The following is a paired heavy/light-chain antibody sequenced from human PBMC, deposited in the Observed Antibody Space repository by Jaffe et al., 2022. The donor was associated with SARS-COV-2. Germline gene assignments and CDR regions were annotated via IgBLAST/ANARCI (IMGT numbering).Light chain of an antibody. V-gene: IGLV1-51*01. CDR1: SSNIGNNY. CDR3: GTWDSSLSAVV. J-gene: IGLJ2*01. Sequence: QSVLTQPPSVSAAPGQKVTISCSGSSSNIGNNYVSWYQQLPGTAPKFLIYDNNKRPSGIPDRFSGSKSGTSATLGITGLQTGDEADYYCGTWDSSLSAVVFGGGTKLTVL. CDR2: DNN.
Heavy chain of an antibody. CDR3: NVGRYCTNGVCYPFVY. CDR2: IKSKTDGGTT. V-gene: IGHV3-15*01. D-gene: IGHD2-8*01. J-gene: IGHJ4*02. CDR1: GFTFSNAW. Sequence: EVQLVESGGGLVKPGGSLRLSCAASGFTFSNAWMTWVRQAPGKGLEWVGRIKSKTDGGTTDYAAPVKGRFTISRDDSENTLYLQMNSLKTEDTGVYYCNVGRYCTNGVCYPFVYWGQGTLVTVSS.